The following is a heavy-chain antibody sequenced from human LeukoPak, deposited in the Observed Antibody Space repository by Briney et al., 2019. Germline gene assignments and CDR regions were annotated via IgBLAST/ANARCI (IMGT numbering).Heavy chain of an antibody. CDR3: ARDCSGGSCYGAFDI. D-gene: IGHD2-15*01. J-gene: IGHJ3*02. V-gene: IGHV4-30-4*01. Sequence: SETLSLTCTVSGASIRSDDYYWSWIRQPPGKGLEWIGYIYDSGSTYYNPSLKSRITISVDTSENRFSLKLSSVTATDTAVYYCARDCSGGSCYGAFDIWGQGTMVTVSS. CDR2: IYDSGST. CDR1: GASIRSDDYY.